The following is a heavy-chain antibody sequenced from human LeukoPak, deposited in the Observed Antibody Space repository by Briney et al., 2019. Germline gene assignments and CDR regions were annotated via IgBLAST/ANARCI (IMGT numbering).Heavy chain of an antibody. V-gene: IGHV3-23*01. CDR1: AFTFSSCG. J-gene: IGHJ4*02. D-gene: IGHD2-15*01. Sequence: GGSLRLSCAGSAFTFSSCGMSWVRQAPGKGLEWLSAISNNGGYTYYADSVQGRFTISRDNSKSTLCLQMNSLRAEDTAVYYCAKQLGYCSDGSCYFPYWGQGTLVTVSS. CDR2: ISNNGGYT. CDR3: AKQLGYCSDGSCYFPY.